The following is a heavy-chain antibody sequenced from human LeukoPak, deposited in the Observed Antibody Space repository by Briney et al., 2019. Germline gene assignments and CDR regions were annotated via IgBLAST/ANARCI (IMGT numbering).Heavy chain of an antibody. V-gene: IGHV3-13*01. CDR1: GSIISRYD. Sequence: GGSLRLSCAASGSIISRYDMHWVRQATGKGLEWVSVIGAAGDTYYSGTVKGRFTITRDNAKNSLYLQMNSLRAEDTAVYYCARDNRVVPAAMGVSDYWGQGTLVTVSS. CDR2: IGAAGDT. CDR3: ARDNRVVPAAMGVSDY. D-gene: IGHD2-2*01. J-gene: IGHJ4*02.